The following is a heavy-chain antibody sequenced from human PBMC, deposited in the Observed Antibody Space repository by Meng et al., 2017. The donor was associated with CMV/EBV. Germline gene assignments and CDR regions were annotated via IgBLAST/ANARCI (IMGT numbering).Heavy chain of an antibody. J-gene: IGHJ4*02. CDR1: GFTFGDYA. Sequence: GESLKISCTASGFTFGDYAMSWVRQAPGKGLEWVGFIRSKAYGGTTEYAASVKGRFTISRDDSKSIAYLQMNSLKTEDTAVYYCTRDYAKYYDILTGYYRFGSFDYWGQGTLVTVSS. CDR2: IRSKAYGGTT. CDR3: TRDYAKYYDILTGYYRFGSFDY. D-gene: IGHD3-9*01. V-gene: IGHV3-49*04.